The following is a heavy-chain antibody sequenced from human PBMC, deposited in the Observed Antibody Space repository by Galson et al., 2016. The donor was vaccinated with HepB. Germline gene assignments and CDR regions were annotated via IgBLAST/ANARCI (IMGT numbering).Heavy chain of an antibody. J-gene: IGHJ3*02. CDR2: IWYDGTNE. Sequence: SLRLSCAASGFTFSSYGINWVRQAPGKGLEWVALIWYDGTNEYYADSVKGRFTISRYNFKNSLYLQMNSLGAEDTAVYYCAKDIGYCSGGTCPNYACDIWGQGTMVTVAS. D-gene: IGHD2-15*01. V-gene: IGHV3-33*06. CDR1: GFTFSSYG. CDR3: AKDIGYCSGGTCPNYACDI.